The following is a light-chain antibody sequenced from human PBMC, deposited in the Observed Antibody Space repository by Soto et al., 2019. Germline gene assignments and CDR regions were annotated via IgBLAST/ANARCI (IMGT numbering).Light chain of an antibody. Sequence: DIQMTQSPSTLSAFVGDRVTITCRASQSISTWLAWYQQKPGKAPKLLIYDASSLESGVPSRFSGSGSGTEFTLTISSLRPEDFASYYCQQYNSYSTFGQGTKVDIK. J-gene: IGKJ1*01. CDR3: QQYNSYST. CDR1: QSISTW. V-gene: IGKV1-5*01. CDR2: DAS.